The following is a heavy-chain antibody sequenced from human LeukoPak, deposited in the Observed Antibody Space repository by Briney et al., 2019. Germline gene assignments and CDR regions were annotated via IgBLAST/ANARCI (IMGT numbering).Heavy chain of an antibody. J-gene: IGHJ5*02. D-gene: IGHD3-10*01. CDR3: ARLSDGDPQHWFDP. V-gene: IGHV4-39*01. CDR2: VYYIGTT. CDR1: GAAISNNKYF. Sequence: PSETLSLTCAVSGAAISNNKYFWAWVRQPPGKGLEWVGTVYYIGTTFYNPSLKSRLTLSVDTSKNQFSLKLGSVTAADTSVYYCARLSDGDPQHWFDPWGQGILVTVSS.